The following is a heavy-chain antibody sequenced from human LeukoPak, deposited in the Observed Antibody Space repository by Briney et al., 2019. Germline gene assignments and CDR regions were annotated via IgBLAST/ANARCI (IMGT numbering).Heavy chain of an antibody. CDR1: GYSISSGYY. J-gene: IGHJ4*02. D-gene: IGHD3-10*01. Sequence: PSETLSLTCTVSGYSISSGYYWGWIRQPPGKGLEWIGSIYHSGSTYYNPSLKSRVTISVDTSKNQFSLKLSSVTAADTAVYYCAVEGVSGSGSYYYFDYWGQGTLVTVSS. CDR2: IYHSGST. V-gene: IGHV4-38-2*02. CDR3: AVEGVSGSGSYYYFDY.